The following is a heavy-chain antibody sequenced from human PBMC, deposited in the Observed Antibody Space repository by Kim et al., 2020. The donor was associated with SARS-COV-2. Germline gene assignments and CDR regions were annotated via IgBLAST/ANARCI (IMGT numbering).Heavy chain of an antibody. J-gene: IGHJ3*02. CDR3: ARVNGYIHAFDI. V-gene: IGHV3-13*01. CDR2: IGTAGDT. D-gene: IGHD2-2*02. CDR1: GFTFSSYD. Sequence: GGSLRLSCAASGFTFSSYDMHWVRQATGKGLEWVSAIGTAGDTYYPGSVKGRFTISRENAKNSLYLQMNSLRAGDTAVYYCARVNGYIHAFDIWGQGTMVTVSS.